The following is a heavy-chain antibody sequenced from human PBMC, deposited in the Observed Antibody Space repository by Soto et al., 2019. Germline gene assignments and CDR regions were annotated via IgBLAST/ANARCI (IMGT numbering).Heavy chain of an antibody. CDR1: GYSFSDYY. D-gene: IGHD4-17*01. CDR2: INAKSGGT. J-gene: IGHJ4*02. Sequence: GASVKVSCKASGYSFSDYYIHWVRQAPGQGLELMGWINAKSGGTNYAQKFQGRVTMTRDTCISAAYMELSRLRSDDTAVYYCARGWLSTVTSFDYWGQGTLVTVSS. V-gene: IGHV1-2*02. CDR3: ARGWLSTVTSFDY.